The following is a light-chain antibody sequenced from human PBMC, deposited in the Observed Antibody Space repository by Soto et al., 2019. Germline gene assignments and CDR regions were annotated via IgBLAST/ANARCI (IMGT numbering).Light chain of an antibody. CDR3: SSYTSSSTLVV. Sequence: QSALTQPASVSGSPGQSITISCTGTSSDVGGYNYVSWYQQHPGKAPKLMIYEVSNRPSGVSNRFSGSKSGNTASLTISGLKAEDEADYYCSSYTSSSTLVVFGGGTK. J-gene: IGLJ2*01. V-gene: IGLV2-14*01. CDR1: SSDVGGYNY. CDR2: EVS.